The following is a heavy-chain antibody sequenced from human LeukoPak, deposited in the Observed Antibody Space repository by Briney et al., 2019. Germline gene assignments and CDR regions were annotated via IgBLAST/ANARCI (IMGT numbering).Heavy chain of an antibody. CDR1: GFTFSTYA. J-gene: IGHJ4*02. D-gene: IGHD2-21*01. V-gene: IGHV3-30*04. CDR2: ISYDGSSK. CDR3: ARVGMISYSFDY. Sequence: PGGSLRLSCAASGFTFSTYAMHWVRQAPGKGLEWVAVISYDGSSKYYADSVKGRFTISRDNSKNTLYLQMNSLRAEDTAVYYCARVGMISYSFDYWGQGTLVTVSS.